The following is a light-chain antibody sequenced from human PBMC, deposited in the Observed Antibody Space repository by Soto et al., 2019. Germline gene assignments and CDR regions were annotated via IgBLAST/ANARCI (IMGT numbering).Light chain of an antibody. J-gene: IGKJ4*01. Sequence: DIQMTQSPSSLSASVGDRVTIICRASQNINSYLAWFQQKPRKAPKSLIYDATSLQSGVPSRFSGSGSGTDFSLTISSLQPEDAATYYCQQYERYNPSFGGGTKLEI. CDR1: QNINSY. CDR3: QQYERYNPS. V-gene: IGKV1-16*01. CDR2: DAT.